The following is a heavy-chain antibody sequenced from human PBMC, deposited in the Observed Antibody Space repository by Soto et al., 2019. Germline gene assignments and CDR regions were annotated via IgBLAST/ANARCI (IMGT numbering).Heavy chain of an antibody. V-gene: IGHV3-23*01. D-gene: IGHD4-17*01. CDR1: GFTFSTCA. CDR3: AKDPSYYGGNLRGSYFDY. J-gene: IGHJ4*02. Sequence: GGSLRLSCAASGFTFSTCAMSWVRQAPGKGLEWVSSIGGSGGRTYQADSVKGRFTISRDDSKNTLYLQMNSLRAEDTAVYYCAKDPSYYGGNLRGSYFDYWGQGTLVTVSS. CDR2: IGGSGGRT.